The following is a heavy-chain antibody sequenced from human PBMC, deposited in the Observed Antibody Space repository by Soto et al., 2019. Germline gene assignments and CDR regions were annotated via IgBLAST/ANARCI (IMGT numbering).Heavy chain of an antibody. CDR3: AKGDLFWSGYYTVDY. D-gene: IGHD3-3*01. V-gene: IGHV3-30*18. CDR1: GFTFSSYG. CDR2: ISYDGSNK. J-gene: IGHJ4*02. Sequence: GGSLRLSCAASGFTFSSYGMHWVRQSPGKGLEWVAVISYDGSNKYYADSVKGRFTISRDNSKNTLYLQMNSLRAEDTAVYYCAKGDLFWSGYYTVDYWGQGTLVTVSS.